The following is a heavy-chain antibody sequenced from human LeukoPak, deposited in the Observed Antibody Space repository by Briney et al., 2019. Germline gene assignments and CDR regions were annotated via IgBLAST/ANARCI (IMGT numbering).Heavy chain of an antibody. CDR2: ISYDGSNK. Sequence: GGSLRLSCAASGFTFSSYGMHWVRQAPGKGLEWVAVISYDGSNKYYADSVKGRFTISRDNSKNTLYLQMNSLRAEDTAVYYCARVGSDTADFDYWGQGTLVTVSS. D-gene: IGHD5-18*01. J-gene: IGHJ4*02. V-gene: IGHV3-30*03. CDR3: ARVGSDTADFDY. CDR1: GFTFSSYG.